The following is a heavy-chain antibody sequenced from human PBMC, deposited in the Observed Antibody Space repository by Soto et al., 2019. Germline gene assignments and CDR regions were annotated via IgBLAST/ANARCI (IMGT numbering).Heavy chain of an antibody. CDR1: GGSISSGGHY. V-gene: IGHV4-39*01. J-gene: IGHJ4*02. Sequence: SETLSLTCTVSGGSISSGGHYWGWIRQPPGKGLEWIGSIYYRGNTYYNPSLKSRVTIFVDTSKNQFSLKLTSVTAADTALYYCARHRDTSSRYLLPDSWRQGILVTVSS. CDR3: ARHRDTSSRYLLPDS. CDR2: IYYRGNT. D-gene: IGHD6-25*01.